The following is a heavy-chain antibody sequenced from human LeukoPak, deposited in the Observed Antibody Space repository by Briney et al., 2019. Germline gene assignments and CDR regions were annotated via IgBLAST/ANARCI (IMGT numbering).Heavy chain of an antibody. J-gene: IGHJ4*02. CDR2: IRSKANNYAT. V-gene: IGHV3-73*01. Sequence: PGGSLRLSCAASGFTFSGSAMHWVRQASGKGLEWVGRIRSKANNYATAYAASVKGRFTISRDDSKNTAYLQMNSLKTEDTAVYYCTSLYINYYGSGSSPWGQGTLVTVSS. CDR3: TSLYINYYGSGSSP. D-gene: IGHD3-10*01. CDR1: GFTFSGSA.